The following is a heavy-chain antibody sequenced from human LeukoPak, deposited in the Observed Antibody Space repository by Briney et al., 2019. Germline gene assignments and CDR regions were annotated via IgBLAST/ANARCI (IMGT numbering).Heavy chain of an antibody. CDR3: ARVIVFMSTGPHLDY. Sequence: GGSLRLSCAASGFTFSSYGMHWVRQAPGKGLEWVSYISSSSSTIYYADSVKGRFTISRDNAKNSLYLQMNSLRDEDTAVYYCARVIVFMSTGPHLDYWGQGTLAIVSS. D-gene: IGHD3-16*01. V-gene: IGHV3-48*02. J-gene: IGHJ4*02. CDR1: GFTFSSYG. CDR2: ISSSSSTI.